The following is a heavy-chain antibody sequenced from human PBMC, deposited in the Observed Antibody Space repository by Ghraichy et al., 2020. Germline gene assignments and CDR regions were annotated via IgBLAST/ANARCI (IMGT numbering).Heavy chain of an antibody. CDR1: GFTFSSHS. D-gene: IGHD3-3*01. V-gene: IGHV3-48*01. J-gene: IGHJ1*01. CDR3: ARDLWSGERYFQH. CDR2: ISTSGSTI. Sequence: GGSLRLSCAASGFTFSSHSMNWVRQAPGKGLEWVSYISTSGSTIYYAASVKGRFTISRDNAKNSLYLQMNSLRAEDTAVYYCARDLWSGERYFQHWGQGTLVTVSS.